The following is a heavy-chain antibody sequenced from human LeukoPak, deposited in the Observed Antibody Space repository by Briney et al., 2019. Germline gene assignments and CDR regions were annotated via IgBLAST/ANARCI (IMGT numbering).Heavy chain of an antibody. J-gene: IGHJ4*02. Sequence: GGSLRLSCTVSGFTFGDYAMSWVRQAPGKGLEWVGFIRSKAYGGTTEYAASVKGRFTISRDDSKSIAYLQMNSLKTEDTAVYYCTDYGSGSYKFGYWGQGTLVTVSS. CDR2: IRSKAYGGTT. CDR1: GFTFGDYA. V-gene: IGHV3-49*04. D-gene: IGHD3-10*01. CDR3: TDYGSGSYKFGY.